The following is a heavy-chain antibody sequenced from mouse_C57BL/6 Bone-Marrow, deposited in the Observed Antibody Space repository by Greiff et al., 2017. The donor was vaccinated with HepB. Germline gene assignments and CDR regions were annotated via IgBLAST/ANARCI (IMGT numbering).Heavy chain of an antibody. Sequence: QVQLQQSGAELVRPGTSVKVSCKASGYAFTNYLIEWVKQRPGQGLEWIGVINPGSGGTNYNEKFKGKATLTADKSSSTAYMQLSSLTSEDSAVYFCAREEYPLYAMDYWGQGTSVTVSS. D-gene: IGHD5-1*01. CDR1: GYAFTNYL. CDR3: AREEYPLYAMDY. V-gene: IGHV1-54*01. J-gene: IGHJ4*01. CDR2: INPGSGGT.